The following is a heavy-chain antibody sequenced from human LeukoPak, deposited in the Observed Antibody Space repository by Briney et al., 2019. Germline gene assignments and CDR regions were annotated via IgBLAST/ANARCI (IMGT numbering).Heavy chain of an antibody. CDR2: ISGSGSAT. D-gene: IGHD2-2*02. V-gene: IGHV3-23*01. CDR1: GFTFSNYG. J-gene: IGHJ4*02. CDR3: AKTEAPAAIRAGSDY. Sequence: GGSLRLSCAASGFTFSNYGMSWVRQAPGKGLEWVSTISGSGSATYNAGSVKGRFTTSRDNSNNTLYLQMNSLRAEDTAVYYCAKTEAPAAIRAGSDYWGQGTLSPSPQ.